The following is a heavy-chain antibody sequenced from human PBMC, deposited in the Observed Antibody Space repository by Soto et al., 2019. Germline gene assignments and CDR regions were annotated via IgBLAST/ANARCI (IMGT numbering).Heavy chain of an antibody. CDR2: ISYDGSNK. CDR3: AKELFYYDSSGFFDY. D-gene: IGHD3-22*01. Sequence: SLRLSCAASGFTFSSYGMHWVRQAPGKGLEWVAVISYDGSNKYYADSVKGRFTISRDNSKNTLYLQMNSLRAEDTAVYYCAKELFYYDSSGFFDYWGQGTLVTVSS. CDR1: GFTFSSYG. J-gene: IGHJ4*02. V-gene: IGHV3-30*18.